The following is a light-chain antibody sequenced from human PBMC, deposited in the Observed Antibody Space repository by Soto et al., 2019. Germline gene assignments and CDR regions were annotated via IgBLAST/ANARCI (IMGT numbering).Light chain of an antibody. V-gene: IGKV1-5*03. CDR2: RAS. J-gene: IGKJ1*01. Sequence: DIQMTQSPSTLSASLGDRVTITCRASQSISNWLAWYQQKPGKAPKLLIYRASSLESGVPSRFSGSGSGTEFTLTISSLKPDDFATYFCQQYNTYSTFGQGTKVDIK. CDR3: QQYNTYST. CDR1: QSISNW.